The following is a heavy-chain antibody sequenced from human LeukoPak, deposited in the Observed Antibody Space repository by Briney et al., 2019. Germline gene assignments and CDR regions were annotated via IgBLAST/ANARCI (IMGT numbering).Heavy chain of an antibody. J-gene: IGHJ4*02. CDR2: ISGSGGST. Sequence: GGSLRLSCAASGFTFSSYGMSWVRQAPGKGLEWVSAISGSGGSTYYADSVKGRFTISRDNSKNTLYLQMNSLRAEDTAVYYCAKYNSGSYYGYWGQGTLVAVSS. V-gene: IGHV3-23*01. CDR1: GFTFSSYG. D-gene: IGHD1-26*01. CDR3: AKYNSGSYYGY.